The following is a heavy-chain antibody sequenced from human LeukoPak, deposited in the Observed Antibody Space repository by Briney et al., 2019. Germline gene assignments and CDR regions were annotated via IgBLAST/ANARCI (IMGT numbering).Heavy chain of an antibody. CDR2: ISSSGSII. J-gene: IGHJ4*02. CDR3: VRDFGYF. D-gene: IGHD3-10*01. V-gene: IGHV3-48*03. CDR1: GFTFSNYK. Sequence: GGSPRLSCAASGFTFSNYKMNWVRQAPGKGLEWVSYISSSGSIIYYSDSVKGRFTISRDNAKNSLYLQMNSLRAEDTAVYYCVRDFGYFWGQGTLVTVSS.